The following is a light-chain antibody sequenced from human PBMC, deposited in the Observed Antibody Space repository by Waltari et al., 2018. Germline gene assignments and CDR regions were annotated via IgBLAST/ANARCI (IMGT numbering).Light chain of an antibody. V-gene: IGKV4-1*01. Sequence: DIVMTQSPDSLAVSLGERATINCKSSQSVLYSSNNKNYLAWYQQKPGQPPKLLIYWASTRESGVPDRFSGSGSGTDFTLTISSLQAEDVAVYYCQQYYSTLTCTFGPGTKVDIK. CDR2: WAS. CDR3: QQYYSTLTCT. J-gene: IGKJ3*01. CDR1: QSVLYSSNNKNY.